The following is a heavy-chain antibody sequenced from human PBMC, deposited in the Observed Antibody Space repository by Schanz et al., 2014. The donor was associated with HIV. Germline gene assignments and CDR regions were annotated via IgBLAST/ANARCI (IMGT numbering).Heavy chain of an antibody. CDR1: GGRFSSYA. CDR3: ASDPPQKGYKSLDH. J-gene: IGHJ5*02. CDR2: IVPIFGTP. V-gene: IGHV1-69*01. Sequence: QVPLVQAGAEVKKPGSSVKVSCESSGGRFSSYAINWVRQAPGQGLEWMGGIVPIFGTPNYAQNFQGRVTITADESASTAYMELSGLTSGDTAVYYCASDPPQKGYKSLDHWGQGTLVTVSS.